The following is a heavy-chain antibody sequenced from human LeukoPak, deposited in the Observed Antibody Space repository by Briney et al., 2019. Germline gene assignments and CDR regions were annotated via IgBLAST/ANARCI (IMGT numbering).Heavy chain of an antibody. Sequence: GASVKVSCKASGYTFTSYGISWVRQAPGQGLEWMGWISVYNGNTNYAQNLQGRATMTTDTSTSTTYMELRSLRSDDTAAYYCARVNNYDILSSFDYWGQGTLVTVSS. V-gene: IGHV1-18*01. J-gene: IGHJ4*02. CDR3: ARVNNYDILSSFDY. CDR1: GYTFTSYG. CDR2: ISVYNGNT. D-gene: IGHD3-9*01.